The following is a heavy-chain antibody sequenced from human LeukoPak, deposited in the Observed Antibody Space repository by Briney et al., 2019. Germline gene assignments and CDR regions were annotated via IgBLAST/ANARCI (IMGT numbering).Heavy chain of an antibody. D-gene: IGHD6-19*01. J-gene: IGHJ4*02. Sequence: GRSLRLSCAASGFTFSSYGMHWVRQAPGKGLEWVAVISYDGSNKYYADSVKGRFTISRDNSKNTLYLQMNSLRAEDTAVYYCAKDPNSSGWYGVAGTRGFDYWGQGTLVTVSS. CDR1: GFTFSSYG. V-gene: IGHV3-30*18. CDR3: AKDPNSSGWYGVAGTRGFDY. CDR2: ISYDGSNK.